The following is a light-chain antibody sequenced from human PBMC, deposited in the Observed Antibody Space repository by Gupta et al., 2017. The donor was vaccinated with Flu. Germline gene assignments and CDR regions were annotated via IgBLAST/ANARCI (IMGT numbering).Light chain of an antibody. CDR1: QDISNY. V-gene: IGKV1-33*01. CDR3: QQDDNHPYT. CDR2: DAS. J-gene: IGKJ2*01. Sequence: PSSLSASVGDRVTITCQASQDISNYLNWYQQKPGKAPKLLIYDASNLETGVPSRFSGSGSGTDFTFTISSLQPEDIATYYCQQDDNHPYTFGQGTKLEIK.